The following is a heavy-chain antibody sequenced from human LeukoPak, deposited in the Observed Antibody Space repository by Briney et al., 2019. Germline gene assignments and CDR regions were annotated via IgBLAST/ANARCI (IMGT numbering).Heavy chain of an antibody. Sequence: ASVTVSCKASGYTFTSYYMHWVRQAPGQGLEWMGVIHPSGGSTSYAQKFQGRVTMTRDTSTSTVYMELSSLRSEDTAVYYCASGYCSGGSCYEGWFDPWGQGTLVTVSS. CDR3: ASGYCSGGSCYEGWFDP. D-gene: IGHD2-15*01. J-gene: IGHJ5*02. CDR1: GYTFTSYY. V-gene: IGHV1-46*01. CDR2: IHPSGGST.